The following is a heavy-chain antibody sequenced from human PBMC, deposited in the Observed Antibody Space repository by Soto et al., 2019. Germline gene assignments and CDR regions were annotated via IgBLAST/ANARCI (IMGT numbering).Heavy chain of an antibody. V-gene: IGHV6-1*01. CDR1: GDSVSSNSAA. D-gene: IGHD6-6*01. CDR3: ARGTEYSSSSLLADYYYGMDV. CDR2: TYYRSKWYN. Sequence: SQTLSLTCAISGDSVSSNSAAWNWIRQSPSRGLEWLGRTYYRSKWYNDYAVSVKSRITINPDTSKNQFSLQLNSVTPEDTAVYYCARGTEYSSSSLLADYYYGMDVWGQGTTVTASS. J-gene: IGHJ6*02.